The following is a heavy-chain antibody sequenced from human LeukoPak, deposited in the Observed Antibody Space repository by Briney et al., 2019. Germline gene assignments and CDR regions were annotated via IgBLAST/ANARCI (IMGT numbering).Heavy chain of an antibody. CDR2: SYHSGST. V-gene: IGHV4-31*03. Sequence: SETLSLTCTVAGGSISSGGYWCSWIRQDPVKGLEWIGYSYHSGSTYYNPSLKSRVNISVDTSKNQFSLKLSSVTAADTAVYYCARCNRTSSPYFCNGMDVWGQGTTVTVSS. D-gene: IGHD2/OR15-2a*01. J-gene: IGHJ6*02. CDR3: ARCNRTSSPYFCNGMDV. CDR1: GGSISSGGYW.